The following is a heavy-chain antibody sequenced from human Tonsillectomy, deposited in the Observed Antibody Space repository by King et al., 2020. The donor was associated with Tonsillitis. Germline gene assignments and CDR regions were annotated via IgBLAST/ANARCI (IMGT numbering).Heavy chain of an antibody. CDR3: ARERLYSSDWGIDY. D-gene: IGHD6-19*01. CDR1: GFAFRSYG. Sequence: VQLVESGGGVVQPGGSPRLSCASSGFAFRSYGMHWVRQAPGKGLEWVAVISYDASRENYADSVKGRFTISRDNSKNTLYLQMNSLRVGDTAVYYCARERLYSSDWGIDYWGQGSLVSVSS. CDR2: ISYDASRE. V-gene: IGHV3-30*19. J-gene: IGHJ4*02.